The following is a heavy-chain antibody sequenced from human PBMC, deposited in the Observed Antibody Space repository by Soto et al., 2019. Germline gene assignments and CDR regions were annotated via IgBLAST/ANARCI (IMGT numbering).Heavy chain of an antibody. CDR1: GYTFTSCY. V-gene: IGHV1-46*01. CDR2: INPSGGST. Sequence: ASVKVSCKASGYTFTSCYMHWVRQAPGQGLEWMGIINPSGGSTSYAQKFQGRVTMTRDTSTSTVYMELSSLRSEDTAVYYCARGDSGSGSYYKNYGMDVWGQGTTVTVSS. D-gene: IGHD3-10*01. J-gene: IGHJ6*02. CDR3: ARGDSGSGSYYKNYGMDV.